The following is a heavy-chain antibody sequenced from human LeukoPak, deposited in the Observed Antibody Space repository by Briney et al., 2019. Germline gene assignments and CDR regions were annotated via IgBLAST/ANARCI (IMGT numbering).Heavy chain of an antibody. CDR1: GGSISSSSYY. D-gene: IGHD5-18*01. Sequence: SETLSLTFTVSGGSISSSSYYWGWIRQPPGKGLEWIGSIYYSGSTYYSPSLKSQVTISLDTSKNQISLKLSSVTAADTAVYYCARVPTGYTYGFSFFEYWGQGTLVTVSS. CDR2: IYYSGST. V-gene: IGHV4-39*07. CDR3: ARVPTGYTYGFSFFEY. J-gene: IGHJ4*02.